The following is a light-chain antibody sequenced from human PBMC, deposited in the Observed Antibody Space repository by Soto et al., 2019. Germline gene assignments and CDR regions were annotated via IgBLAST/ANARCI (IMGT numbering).Light chain of an antibody. CDR2: DAS. Sequence: EIVMTQSPATLSVSPGERATLSCRASQSVSSDLAWNQQKPGQAPRLLIYDASTRATGIPVRFGGSGSGTEFTLTISSLQSEDFALYYCQQYNKWPPLTFGGGTKVEI. J-gene: IGKJ4*01. V-gene: IGKV3-15*01. CDR3: QQYNKWPPLT. CDR1: QSVSSD.